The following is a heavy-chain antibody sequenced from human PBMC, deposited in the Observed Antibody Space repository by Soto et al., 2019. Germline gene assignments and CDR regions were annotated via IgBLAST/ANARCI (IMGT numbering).Heavy chain of an antibody. CDR2: ISGSGGST. Sequence: GGSLRLSCAASGFTFSSYAMSWVRQAPGKGLEWVSAISGSGGSTYYADSVKGRFTISRDNSKNTLYLQMNSLRAEDTAVYYCAKDLSLYSGYVYGMDVWGQGTTVTVSS. CDR1: GFTFSSYA. J-gene: IGHJ6*02. CDR3: AKDLSLYSGYVYGMDV. V-gene: IGHV3-23*01. D-gene: IGHD5-12*01.